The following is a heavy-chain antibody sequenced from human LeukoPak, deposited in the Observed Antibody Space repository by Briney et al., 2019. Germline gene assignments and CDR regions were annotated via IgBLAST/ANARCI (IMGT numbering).Heavy chain of an antibody. Sequence: GGSLRLSCAASGFTFSNCAMHWVRQAPGKGLEWVAVISYDGSNKYHADSVKGRFTISRDNSKNTLYLQMNSLRAEDTAVYYCAISGYYSSPLDYWGQGNLVTVSS. CDR1: GFTFSNCA. CDR2: ISYDGSNK. V-gene: IGHV3-30-3*01. CDR3: AISGYYSSPLDY. D-gene: IGHD3-22*01. J-gene: IGHJ4*02.